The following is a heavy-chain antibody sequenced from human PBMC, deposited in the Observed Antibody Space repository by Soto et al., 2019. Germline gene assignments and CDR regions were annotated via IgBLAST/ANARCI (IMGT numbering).Heavy chain of an antibody. D-gene: IGHD3-3*01. J-gene: IGHJ6*03. V-gene: IGHV4-59*01. CDR3: ARVLRFLEWPPPLYYYYYYMDV. CDR2: IYYSGST. CDR1: GGSISSYY. Sequence: SETLSLTCTVSGGSISSYYWSWIRQPPGKGLEWIGYIYYSGSTNYNPSLKSRVTISVDTSKNPFSLKLSSVTAADTAVYYCARVLRFLEWPPPLYYYYYYMDVWGKGTTVTVSS.